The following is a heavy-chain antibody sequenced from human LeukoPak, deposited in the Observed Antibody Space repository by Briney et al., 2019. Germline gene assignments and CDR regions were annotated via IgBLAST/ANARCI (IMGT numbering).Heavy chain of an antibody. CDR3: ASYIAAAGRGFDY. J-gene: IGHJ4*02. CDR1: GFTFSSYA. D-gene: IGHD6-13*01. CDR2: ISGSGGST. V-gene: IGHV3-23*01. Sequence: GGPLRLSCAASGFTFSSYAMSWVRQAPGKGLEWVSGISGSGGSTYYADSVKGRFTISRDNSKNTLYLQMNSLRAEDTAVYYCASYIAAAGRGFDYWGQGTLVTVSS.